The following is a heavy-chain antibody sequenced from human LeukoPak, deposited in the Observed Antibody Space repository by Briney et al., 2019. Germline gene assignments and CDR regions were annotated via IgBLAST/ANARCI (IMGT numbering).Heavy chain of an antibody. V-gene: IGHV3-7*01. CDR3: GRVLKGGVAPGFDP. J-gene: IGHJ5*02. D-gene: IGHD2-15*01. CDR2: IKQDGSEK. Sequence: GSLRLSCAASGFTFSSYWMSWVRQAPGKGLEWVANIKQDGSEKYYVDSVKGRFTISRDNAKNSLYLQMNSLRAEDTAVYYGGRVLKGGVAPGFDPWGRETLFT. CDR1: GFTFSSYW.